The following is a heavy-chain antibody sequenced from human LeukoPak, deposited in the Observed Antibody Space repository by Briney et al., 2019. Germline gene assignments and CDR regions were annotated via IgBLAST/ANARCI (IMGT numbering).Heavy chain of an antibody. CDR2: IIPIFGTA. J-gene: IGHJ4*02. Sequence: GASVTVSCKASGGTFSSYAISWVRQAPGQGLEWMGGIIPIFGTANYAQKFQGRVTITADESTSTAYMELSSLRSEDTAVYYCARGGYSGHYYDSSAPDYWGQGTLVTVSS. D-gene: IGHD3-22*01. V-gene: IGHV1-69*13. CDR3: ARGGYSGHYYDSSAPDY. CDR1: GGTFSSYA.